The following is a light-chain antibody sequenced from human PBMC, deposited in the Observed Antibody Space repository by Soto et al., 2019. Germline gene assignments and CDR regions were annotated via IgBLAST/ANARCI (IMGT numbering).Light chain of an antibody. Sequence: DIQMTQSPSSLSASVGDRVTITCQASQDISNYLNWYQQKPGKAPKLLIYDASNLETGVPSRFSVSVSGTDFTFTISSLQPEDIATYYCQQYDNLPLFTFGPGTKVDIK. CDR1: QDISNY. CDR2: DAS. J-gene: IGKJ3*01. V-gene: IGKV1-33*01. CDR3: QQYDNLPLFT.